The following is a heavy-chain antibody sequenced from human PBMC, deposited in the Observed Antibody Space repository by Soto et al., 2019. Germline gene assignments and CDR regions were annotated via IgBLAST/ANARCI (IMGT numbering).Heavy chain of an antibody. CDR3: ARDLWGYCGTDCYPLDV. J-gene: IGHJ6*02. CDR1: GGSISGYY. Sequence: QVQLQESGPGLVKPSETLSLTCTVSGGSISGYYWSWIRQPPGKGLEWIGYMYNTGSTVYNPSSKSRVTISVDTSKSQFSLRLNSVTAADTAVYYCARDLWGYCGTDCYPLDVWGQGTTVTVSS. CDR2: MYNTGST. D-gene: IGHD2-21*02. V-gene: IGHV4-59*01.